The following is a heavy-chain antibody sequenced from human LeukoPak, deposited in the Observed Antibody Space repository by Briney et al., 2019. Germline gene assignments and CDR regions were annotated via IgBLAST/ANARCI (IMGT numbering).Heavy chain of an antibody. CDR1: GGTSSSYA. CDR2: IIPIFGAA. V-gene: IGHV1-69*06. J-gene: IGHJ6*03. D-gene: IGHD5-12*01. Sequence: GASVRVSCKASGGTSSSYAISWVRQAPGQGLEWMGGIIPIFGAANYAQKFQGRVTITADKSTSTAYMELSSLRSEDTAVYYCARSFGSGYDYYYYFMDVWGKGTTVTVSS. CDR3: ARSFGSGYDYYYYFMDV.